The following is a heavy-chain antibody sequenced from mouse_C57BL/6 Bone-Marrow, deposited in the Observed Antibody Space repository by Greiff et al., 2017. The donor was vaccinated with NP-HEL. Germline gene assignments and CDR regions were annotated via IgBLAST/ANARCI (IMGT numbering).Heavy chain of an antibody. D-gene: IGHD4-1*02. V-gene: IGHV2-2*01. Sequence: QVQLKESGPGLVQPSQSLSITCTVSGFSLTSYGVHWVRQSPGKGLEWLGVIWSGGSTDYNAAFISRLSISKDNSKSQVFVKMNSLQADDTAIYYWARKGPNWDEGYFDYWGQGTTLTVAS. CDR3: ARKGPNWDEGYFDY. CDR2: IWSGGST. CDR1: GFSLTSYG. J-gene: IGHJ2*01.